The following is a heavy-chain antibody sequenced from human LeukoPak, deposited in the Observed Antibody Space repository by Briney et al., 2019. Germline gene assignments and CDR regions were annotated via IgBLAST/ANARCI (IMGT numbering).Heavy chain of an antibody. D-gene: IGHD2-8*01. J-gene: IGHJ4*02. CDR3: MRAYTTNGRYSEP. CDR2: IGSSGVDT. Sequence: GGSLRLSCTAAGFTFSTYAMGWARQPPGKGLEWVSGIGSSGVDTYYADSAKGRFTISRDNSKNTVYLQMNSLRAEDTALYYCMRAYTTNGRYSEPWGQGTVVTVSS. CDR1: GFTFSTYA. V-gene: IGHV3-23*01.